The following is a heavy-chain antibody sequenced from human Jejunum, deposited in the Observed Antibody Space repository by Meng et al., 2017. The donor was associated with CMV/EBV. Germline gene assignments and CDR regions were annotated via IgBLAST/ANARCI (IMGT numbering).Heavy chain of an antibody. D-gene: IGHD1-26*01. V-gene: IGHV4-4*07. J-gene: IGHJ5*02. Sequence: QVLLQESGPGLVKSSETLPLTCFVSAGPISGYYWSWIRQPAGKGLEWIGRIYTSGSTHYNPSLKSRLTMSVDLAKNQISLKLSSVTAADTAVYYCARESGSYYWFDPWGQGTLVTVSS. CDR1: AGPISGYY. CDR2: IYTSGST. CDR3: ARESGSYYWFDP.